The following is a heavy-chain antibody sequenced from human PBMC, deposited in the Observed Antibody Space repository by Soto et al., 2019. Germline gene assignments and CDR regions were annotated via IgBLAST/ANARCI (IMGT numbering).Heavy chain of an antibody. Sequence: QVQLQQWGAGLLKPSETLSLTCAVYGGSFSGYYWSWIRQPPGKGLEWIGEINHSGSTNYNPSLKCRVTISVDTSKNQFSLKLSSVTAADTAVYYCALSVRRGENYDILTGTDYWGQGTLVTVSS. CDR1: GGSFSGYY. V-gene: IGHV4-34*01. CDR3: ALSVRRGENYDILTGTDY. CDR2: INHSGST. D-gene: IGHD3-9*01. J-gene: IGHJ4*02.